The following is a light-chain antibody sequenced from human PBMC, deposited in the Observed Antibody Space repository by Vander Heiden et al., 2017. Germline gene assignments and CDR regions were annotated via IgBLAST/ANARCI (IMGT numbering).Light chain of an antibody. J-gene: IGLJ1*01. CDR1: SSNSGAGYD. V-gene: IGLV1-40*01. CDR3: QSYDSSLSGYV. Sequence: QSVLTQPPSVSGAPGQRVTIPCTGSSSNSGAGYDVHWYQQLPGTAPKLLIYGNSNRPSGVPDRFSGSKSGTSASLAITGLQAEDEADYYCQSYDSSLSGYVFGTGTKVTVL. CDR2: GNS.